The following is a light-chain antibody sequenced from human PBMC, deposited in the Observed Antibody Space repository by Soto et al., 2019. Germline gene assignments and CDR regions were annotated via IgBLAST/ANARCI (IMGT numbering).Light chain of an antibody. CDR3: AAWDHSLSGWM. Sequence: QSVMTQPPSVSAAPGQKVTISCSGSSSNIGGNSVSWYQQLPGTAPKLLIYDDNKRPSGIPDRFSGSKSGTSATLGITGFQTGDEADYYCAAWDHSLSGWMIGGGTKLTVL. CDR2: DDN. J-gene: IGLJ3*02. CDR1: SSNIGGNS. V-gene: IGLV1-51*01.